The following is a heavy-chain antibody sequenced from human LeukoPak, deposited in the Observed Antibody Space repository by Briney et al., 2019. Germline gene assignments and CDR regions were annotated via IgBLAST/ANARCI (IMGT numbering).Heavy chain of an antibody. J-gene: IGHJ4*02. D-gene: IGHD1-14*01. V-gene: IGHV4-39*01. CDR1: GGSISGGSHY. CDR2: VSYSGST. CDR3: ARTSIPAPFDY. Sequence: SETLSLTCTVSGGSISGGSHYWGWVRQPPGKGLEWIGSVSYSGSTYYNPSLKSRVTISVDTSKTQFSLKLSSVTAADTAVYYCARTSIPAPFDYWGQGTLVTVSS.